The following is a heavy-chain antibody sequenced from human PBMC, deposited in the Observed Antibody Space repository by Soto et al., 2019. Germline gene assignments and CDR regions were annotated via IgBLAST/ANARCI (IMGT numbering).Heavy chain of an antibody. CDR3: AMSSGWQFDY. CDR1: GYTFTGDY. V-gene: IGHV1-2*02. Sequence: QVQLVQSGAEVKKHGASLKVSCKASGYTFTGDYMHWVRQAPGQGLEWMGWINPNSGGTNYAQKFQGRVTMTRDTSISTADMELSRLRSDDTAVYYGAMSSGWQFDYWGQGNLFTFSS. D-gene: IGHD6-19*01. J-gene: IGHJ4*02. CDR2: INPNSGGT.